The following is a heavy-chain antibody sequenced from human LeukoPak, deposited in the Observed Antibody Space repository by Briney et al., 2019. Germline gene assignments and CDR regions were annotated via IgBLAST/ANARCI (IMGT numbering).Heavy chain of an antibody. CDR2: IYYSGST. CDR3: ARLSYSSSWGIISDF. D-gene: IGHD6-13*01. CDR1: GGSVSSGSYY. V-gene: IGHV4-61*01. Sequence: SETLSLTCTVSGGSVSSGSYYWSWIRQPPGKGLEWIGYIYYSGSTNYNPSLKSRVTISVDTSKNQFSLKLSSVTAADTAVYYCARLSYSSSWGIISDFWGQGTLVTVSS. J-gene: IGHJ4*02.